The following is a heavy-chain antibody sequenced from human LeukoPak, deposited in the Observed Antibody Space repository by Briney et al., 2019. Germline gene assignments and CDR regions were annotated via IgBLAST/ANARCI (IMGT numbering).Heavy chain of an antibody. Sequence: GGSLRLSCAASGFTFSSCWMSWVRQDPGKGLEWVSSISSSSSYIYYADSVKGRFTISRDNAKNSLYLQMNSLRAEDTAVYYCARGQSSGWYAPFDYWGQGTLVTVSS. V-gene: IGHV3-21*01. CDR3: ARGQSSGWYAPFDY. D-gene: IGHD6-13*01. CDR1: GFTFSSCW. CDR2: ISSSSSYI. J-gene: IGHJ4*02.